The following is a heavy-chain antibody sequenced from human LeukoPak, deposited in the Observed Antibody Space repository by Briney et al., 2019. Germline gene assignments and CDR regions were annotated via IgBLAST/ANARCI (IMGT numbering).Heavy chain of an antibody. CDR2: MWFDGSNQ. CDR3: ARDRHSGRFYTIDY. CDR1: GFTFSSYA. J-gene: IGHJ4*02. V-gene: IGHV3-33*01. Sequence: GGSLRLSCATSGFTFSSYAMHWIRKAPGKGLDCVAVMWFDGSNQYQTDSVNGRFTTSRDNSQNTLYLQMSSLIADDTAVYYCARDRHSGRFYTIDYWGQGTLVTVSS. D-gene: IGHD1-26*01.